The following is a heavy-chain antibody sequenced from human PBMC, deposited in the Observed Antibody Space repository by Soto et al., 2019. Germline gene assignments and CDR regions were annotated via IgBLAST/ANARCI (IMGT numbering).Heavy chain of an antibody. CDR3: ARDAGDGFDY. CDR2: INPNSGGT. CDR1: GYTFTVYY. J-gene: IGHJ4*02. Sequence: ASVKVYFKASGYTFTVYYMHLVRQAPGQGLEWMGWINPNSGGTNYAQKFQGWVTMTRDTSISTAYMELSRLRSDDTAVYYCARDAGDGFDYWGQGTLVTVSS. D-gene: IGHD4-17*01. V-gene: IGHV1-2*04.